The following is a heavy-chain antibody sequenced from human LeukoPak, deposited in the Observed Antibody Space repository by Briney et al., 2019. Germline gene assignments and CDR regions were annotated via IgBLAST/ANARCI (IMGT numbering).Heavy chain of an antibody. Sequence: PSETLSLTCTVSCGSISISNYYWGWIRQPPGRGLEWIGSISYSGTYYNPSLKSRLTISVDTSKNHFSLNLRSVTAADTAVYYCARRTSNPVGAIDYWGQGTLVTVSS. D-gene: IGHD1-26*01. CDR2: ISYSGT. J-gene: IGHJ4*02. V-gene: IGHV4-39*01. CDR3: ARRTSNPVGAIDY. CDR1: CGSISISNYY.